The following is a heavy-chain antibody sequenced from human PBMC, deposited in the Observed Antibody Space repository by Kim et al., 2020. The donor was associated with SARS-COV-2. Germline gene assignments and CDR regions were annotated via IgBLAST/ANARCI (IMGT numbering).Heavy chain of an antibody. J-gene: IGHJ4*02. CDR2: IYYSGST. CDR3: ARGIAAAIDY. V-gene: IGHV4-59*13. CDR1: GGSISSYY. D-gene: IGHD6-13*01. Sequence: SETLSLTCTVSGGSISSYYWSWIRQPPGKGLEWFGYIYYSGSTNYNPSLKSRVTISVDTSKNQFSLKLSSVTAADTAVYYCARGIAAAIDYWGQGTLVTVSS.